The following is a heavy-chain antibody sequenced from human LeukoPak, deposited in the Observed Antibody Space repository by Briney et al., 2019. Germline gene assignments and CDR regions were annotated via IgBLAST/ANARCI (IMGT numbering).Heavy chain of an antibody. CDR1: GGSINSGGYY. CDR2: IYYSGST. CDR3: ARGQRRLQDY. J-gene: IGHJ4*02. V-gene: IGHV4-31*03. Sequence: PSETLSLTCTVSGGSINSGGYYWTWIRQHPGKGLEWIGYIYYSGSTYYNPSLKSRVTISVDTSKNQFSLKLSSVTAADTAVYYCARGQRRLQDYWGQGTLVTVSS.